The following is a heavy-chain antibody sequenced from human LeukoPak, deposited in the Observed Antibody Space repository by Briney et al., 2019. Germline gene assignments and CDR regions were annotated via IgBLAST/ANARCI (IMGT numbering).Heavy chain of an antibody. Sequence: GGSLRLSCAASGFTFSSYRMSWVRQAPGKGLEWVANIKKDGSEKYYVDSVKGRFTISRDNAKTSLYLQMNSLRAEDTAVYYCARDREDYDSSGYYWDRYYYYYMDVWGKGTTVTVSS. D-gene: IGHD3-22*01. J-gene: IGHJ6*03. CDR2: IKKDGSEK. CDR1: GFTFSSYR. CDR3: ARDREDYDSSGYYWDRYYYYYMDV. V-gene: IGHV3-7*01.